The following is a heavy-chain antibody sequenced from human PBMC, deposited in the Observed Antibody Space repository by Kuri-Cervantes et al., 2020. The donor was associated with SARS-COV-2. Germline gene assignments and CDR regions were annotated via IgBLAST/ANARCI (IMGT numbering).Heavy chain of an antibody. Sequence: GGSLRLSCAASGFTFSSYDMHWVRQAPGKGLEWVAVISYDGSNKYYADSVKGRFTISRDTSQNTLYLQMNSLRAEDTAVYYCARDRWGDFMDVWGEGTTVTVSS. CDR3: ARDRWGDFMDV. CDR1: GFTFSSYD. V-gene: IGHV3-30*14. D-gene: IGHD4-23*01. CDR2: ISYDGSNK. J-gene: IGHJ6*03.